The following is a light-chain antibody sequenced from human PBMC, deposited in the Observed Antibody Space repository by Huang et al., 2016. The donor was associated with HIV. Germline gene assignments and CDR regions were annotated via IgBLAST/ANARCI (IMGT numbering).Light chain of an antibody. V-gene: IGKV3-15*01. CDR3: QQHNSWPRT. Sequence: EIVMTQSPATLSVSPGERATLSCRASQSVGSNLAWYQQRRGQAPRLRSYAASTRDTGIPARLSGSGSGTEFTLTVSSLQSEDFAVYYCQQHNSWPRTFGQGTRV. J-gene: IGKJ1*01. CDR2: AAS. CDR1: QSVGSN.